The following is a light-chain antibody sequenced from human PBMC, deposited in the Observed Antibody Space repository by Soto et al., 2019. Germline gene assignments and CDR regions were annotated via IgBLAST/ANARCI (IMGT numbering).Light chain of an antibody. V-gene: IGKV4-1*01. J-gene: IGKJ5*01. CDR3: QQYYSTPIT. CDR1: QSVLYSSNNKNY. CDR2: WAS. Sequence: DIVMTQSPDSLAVSLGERATINCKSSQSVLYSSNNKNYLAWYQQKPGQPPKLLIYWASPRESGVPDRFSGSGSGTDFTLTISSLQAEDVAVYYCQQYYSTPITFGQGTRLEIK.